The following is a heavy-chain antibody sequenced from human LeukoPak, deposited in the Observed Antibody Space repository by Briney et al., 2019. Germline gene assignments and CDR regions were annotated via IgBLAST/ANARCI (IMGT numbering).Heavy chain of an antibody. CDR3: ARHSGSGSESRPFDP. D-gene: IGHD3-10*01. Sequence: PLETLSLTCGVSGASVTSGGFYWGWLRQPPGKGPEWIATIYYTGSTYYNPSLKSRVSISIDTSKNQFSLRLTSVTATDTAVYHCARHSGSGSESRPFDPWGQGTLVSVSS. CDR1: GASVTSGGFY. CDR2: IYYTGST. V-gene: IGHV4-39*01. J-gene: IGHJ5*02.